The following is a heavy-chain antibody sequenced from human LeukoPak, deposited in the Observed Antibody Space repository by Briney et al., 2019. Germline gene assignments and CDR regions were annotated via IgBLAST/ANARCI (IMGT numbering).Heavy chain of an antibody. CDR1: GYTFTSYG. D-gene: IGHD2-2*01. V-gene: IGHV1-18*01. Sequence: WASVKVSCKASGYTFTSYGISWVRQAPGQGLEWMGWISAYNGNTNYAQKLQGRVTMTRDTSISTAYMELSRLRSDDTAVYYCARGGYCSSTTCNSGYWFDPWGQGTLVIVSS. J-gene: IGHJ5*02. CDR2: ISAYNGNT. CDR3: ARGGYCSSTTCNSGYWFDP.